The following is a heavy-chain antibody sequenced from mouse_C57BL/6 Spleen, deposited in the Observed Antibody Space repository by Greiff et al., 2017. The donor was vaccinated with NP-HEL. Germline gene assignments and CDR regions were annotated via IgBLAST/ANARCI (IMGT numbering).Heavy chain of an antibody. J-gene: IGHJ2*01. CDR2: IHPNSGST. Sequence: QVQLKQSGAELVKPGASVKLSCKASGYTFTSYWMHWVKQRPGQGLEWIGMIHPNSGSTNYNEKFKSKATLTVDKSSSTAYMQLSSLTSEDSAVYYCARGGSSVYCDYWGQGTTLTVSS. D-gene: IGHD3-2*02. CDR3: ARGGSSVYCDY. CDR1: GYTFTSYW. V-gene: IGHV1-64*01.